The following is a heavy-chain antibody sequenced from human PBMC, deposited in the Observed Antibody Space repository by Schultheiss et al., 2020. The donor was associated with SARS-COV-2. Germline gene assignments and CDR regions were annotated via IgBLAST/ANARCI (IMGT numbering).Heavy chain of an antibody. CDR1: GFTVSSNS. J-gene: IGHJ4*02. V-gene: IGHV3-23*01. CDR3: ARTVPTVINYFDY. D-gene: IGHD4-11*01. Sequence: GGSLRLSCAVSGFTVSSNSMSWVRQAPGKGLEWVSAISGSGGSTYYADSVKGRFTISRDNAKNSLYLQMNSLRAEDTALYYCARTVPTVINYFDYWGQGTLVTVSS. CDR2: ISGSGGST.